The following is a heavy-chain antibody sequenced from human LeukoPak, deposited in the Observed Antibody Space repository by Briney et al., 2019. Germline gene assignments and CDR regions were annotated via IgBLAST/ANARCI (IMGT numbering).Heavy chain of an antibody. D-gene: IGHD1-14*01. CDR1: GFTFSSSV. V-gene: IGHV3-23*01. Sequence: GGSLRLSCAVSGFTFSSSVMSWVRQAPGKGLEWVSVISGNSDYTYYADSVKGRFTISRDNSKNTLYLQMNSLRVEDTAVYYCAKNPTGFPNWFDPWGQGTLVTVSS. CDR3: AKNPTGFPNWFDP. CDR2: ISGNSDYT. J-gene: IGHJ5*02.